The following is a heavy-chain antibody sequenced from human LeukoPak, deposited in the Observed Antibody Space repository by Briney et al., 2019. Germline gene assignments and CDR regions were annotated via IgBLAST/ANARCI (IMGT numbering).Heavy chain of an antibody. CDR1: GFTFSDHY. CDR3: ARVRSGYCTSTSCPREFDY. V-gene: IGHV3-72*01. J-gene: IGHJ4*02. D-gene: IGHD2-2*01. CDR2: TRNKANSYTT. Sequence: GGSLRLSCAASGFTFSDHYMDWVRQAPGKGLEWVGRTRNKANSYTTEYAASVKGRFTIPRDDSKNSLYLQMNSLKTEDTAVYYCARVRSGYCTSTSCPREFDYWGQGTLVTVSS.